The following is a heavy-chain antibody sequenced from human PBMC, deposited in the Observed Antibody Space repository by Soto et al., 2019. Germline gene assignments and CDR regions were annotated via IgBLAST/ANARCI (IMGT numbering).Heavy chain of an antibody. CDR3: AWWSCSSGHQRWFYP. CDR2: IYHSGST. Sequence: QVQLQESGPGLVKPSGTLSLTCAVSGGSISSSNWWSWVRQPPGKGLEWIGAIYHSGSTNYNPSRTSRVPISVDQCKNQVSRMLSSVTAADTAVYYCAWWSCSSGHQRWFYPSGQGPLLTASS. V-gene: IGHV4-4*02. D-gene: IGHD5-18*01. CDR1: GGSISSSNW. J-gene: IGHJ5*02.